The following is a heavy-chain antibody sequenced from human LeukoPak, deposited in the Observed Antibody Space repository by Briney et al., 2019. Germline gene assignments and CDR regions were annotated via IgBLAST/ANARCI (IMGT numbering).Heavy chain of an antibody. CDR1: RFIFGNYA. J-gene: IGHJ4*02. V-gene: IGHV3-23*01. CDR2: ISGSGVIT. Sequence: PGGSLRLSCAASRFIFGNYAMSWVRQAPGKGLEWVSAISGSGVITYYADSVKGRFTISRDNSKNTLYLQMNSLRAEDTAVYYCAKEGYGSTWNADLDYWGQGTLVIVSS. D-gene: IGHD6-13*01. CDR3: AKEGYGSTWNADLDY.